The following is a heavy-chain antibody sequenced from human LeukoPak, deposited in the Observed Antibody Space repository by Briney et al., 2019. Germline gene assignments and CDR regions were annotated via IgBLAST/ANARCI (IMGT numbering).Heavy chain of an antibody. CDR2: VSPDGGRT. CDR3: ARVLSYFGSGSYPAY. Sequence: GGSLRLSCAASGFTFTSYWMHWVRQVPGKGLVWIAHVSPDGGRTDYADSVKGRFTVSRDNTDHILYLQMNRLTADDTAAYYCARVLSYFGSGSYPAYWGQGTLVTVSS. J-gene: IGHJ4*02. CDR1: GFTFTSYW. V-gene: IGHV3-74*01. D-gene: IGHD3-10*01.